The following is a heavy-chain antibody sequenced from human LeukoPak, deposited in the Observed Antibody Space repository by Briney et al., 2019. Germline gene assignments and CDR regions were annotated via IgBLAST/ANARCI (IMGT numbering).Heavy chain of an antibody. J-gene: IGHJ6*03. V-gene: IGHV3-30*02. Sequence: GGSLRLSCAASGFTFSSYGMHWVRQAPGKGLEWVAFIRYDGSNKYYADSVKGRFTISRDNSKNTLYLQMNSLRGEDAALYHCARVGGPSHYGGETYYMDVWGKGTTVTISS. CDR1: GFTFSSYG. CDR2: IRYDGSNK. D-gene: IGHD4-23*01. CDR3: ARVGGPSHYGGETYYMDV.